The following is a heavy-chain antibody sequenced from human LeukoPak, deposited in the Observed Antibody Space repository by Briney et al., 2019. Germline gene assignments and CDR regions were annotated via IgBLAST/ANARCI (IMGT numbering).Heavy chain of an antibody. CDR3: ASPLGRGYYYYYGMDV. Sequence: GGSLRLSCAASGFTFSSNYMSWVRQAPGKGLEWVSVIYSGGSTYYADSVKGRFTISRDNSKNTLYLQMNSLRAEDTAVYYCASPLGRGYYYYYGMDVWGQGTTVTVSS. J-gene: IGHJ6*02. V-gene: IGHV3-66*01. D-gene: IGHD1-14*01. CDR2: IYSGGST. CDR1: GFTFSSNY.